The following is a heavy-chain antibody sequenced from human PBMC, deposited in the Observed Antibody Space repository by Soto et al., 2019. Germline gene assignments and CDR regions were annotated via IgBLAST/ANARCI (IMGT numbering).Heavy chain of an antibody. J-gene: IGHJ4*02. D-gene: IGHD3-22*01. CDR2: INPSCGNT. CDR1: GDTFTRHY. V-gene: IGHV1-46*01. Sequence: ASVKVSCKASGDTFTRHYMHWVRQSPGQGLEWMGIINPSCGNTTYALKFQGRVTITGDTSTSTAYMELSSLRSEDTAVYYCERESHNSSGYYYDYWGQGTLVTVSS. CDR3: ERESHNSSGYYYDY.